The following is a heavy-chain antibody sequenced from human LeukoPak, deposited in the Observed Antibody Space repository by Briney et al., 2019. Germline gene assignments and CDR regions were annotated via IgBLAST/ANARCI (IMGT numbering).Heavy chain of an antibody. CDR1: GYTFTSYD. J-gene: IGHJ5*02. CDR2: MNPNSGNT. V-gene: IGHV1-8*01. D-gene: IGHD2-21*01. CDR3: ARGSLISQYSGGRYWFDT. Sequence: ASVKVSCKGFGYTFTSYDINWVRQATGQGLEWVGWMNPNSGNTGYAQKFQGRVTMTTNTSMSTAYMDLSSLRSEDTAVYYCARGSLISQYSGGRYWFDTWGQGTLVAVSS.